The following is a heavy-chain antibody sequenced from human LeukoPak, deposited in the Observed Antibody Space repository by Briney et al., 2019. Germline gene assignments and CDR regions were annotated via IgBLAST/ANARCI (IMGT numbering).Heavy chain of an antibody. CDR2: IYYSGST. J-gene: IGHJ5*02. V-gene: IGHV4-39*07. CDR3: ARPLGSHGWFDP. D-gene: IGHD6-13*01. CDR1: GGSISSSSYY. Sequence: SETLSLTCTVSGGSISSSSYYWGWIRQPPGKGLEWIGSIYYSGSTYYNPSLKSRVTISVDTSKNQLSLKLSSVTAADTAVYYCARPLGSHGWFDPWGQGTLVTVSS.